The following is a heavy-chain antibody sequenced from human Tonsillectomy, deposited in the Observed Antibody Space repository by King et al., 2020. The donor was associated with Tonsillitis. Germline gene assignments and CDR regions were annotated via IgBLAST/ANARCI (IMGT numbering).Heavy chain of an antibody. CDR3: AESAGSGSDHLNY. V-gene: IGHV3-30*18. Sequence: VQLVESGGGVVQPGRSLRLSCAASGFSFSSYGMHWVRQAPGKGLEWVAVISYDGSSKYYADSVKGRFTISRDNSKNTLSLQMNSLRPEDTAVYYCAESAGSGSDHLNYWGQGTLVTVSS. J-gene: IGHJ4*02. CDR2: ISYDGSSK. CDR1: GFSFSSYG. D-gene: IGHD3-10*01.